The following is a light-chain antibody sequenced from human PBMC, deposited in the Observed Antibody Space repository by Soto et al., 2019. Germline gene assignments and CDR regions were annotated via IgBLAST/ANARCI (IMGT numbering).Light chain of an antibody. Sequence: DIQMTQSPSSLSASVGDRVTITCRASQTISNYLNWYQQRPGKAPKLLIYAASTLQSGVPSRFSGSGSVTDFTLTINSLQPEDFATYYCQQSYNSPPYTFGQGTKLEIK. J-gene: IGKJ2*01. V-gene: IGKV1-39*01. CDR1: QTISNY. CDR3: QQSYNSPPYT. CDR2: AAS.